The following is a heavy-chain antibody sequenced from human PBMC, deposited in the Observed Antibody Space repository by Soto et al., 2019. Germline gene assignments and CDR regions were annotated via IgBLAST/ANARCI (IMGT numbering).Heavy chain of an antibody. Sequence: PGGSLRLSCAASGFTFSSYWMHWVRQAPGKGLVWVSRINSDGSSTRYADSVKGRFTISRDNAKNTLYLQMNSLRAEDTAVYYCARNYDFWSGASFYMDVWGKGTTVTVSS. V-gene: IGHV3-74*01. CDR1: GFTFSSYW. CDR2: INSDGSST. J-gene: IGHJ6*03. D-gene: IGHD3-3*01. CDR3: ARNYDFWSGASFYMDV.